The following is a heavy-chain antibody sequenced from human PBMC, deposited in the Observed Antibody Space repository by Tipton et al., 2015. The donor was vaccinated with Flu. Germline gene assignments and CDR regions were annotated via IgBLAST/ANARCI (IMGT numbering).Heavy chain of an antibody. CDR1: GGSIRGYY. V-gene: IGHV4-59*01. D-gene: IGHD2-21*01. CDR3: ARGPPGPSIRAYYFDI. CDR2: GYYTGST. Sequence: TLSLTCTVSGGSIRGYYWNWIRQFPGKGLEWIGFGYYTGSTNYKSSLKSRVTISTDTSTNQVSLKMNSVIAADTAVYYCARGPPGPSIRAYYFDIWGQGALVTVSS. J-gene: IGHJ4*02.